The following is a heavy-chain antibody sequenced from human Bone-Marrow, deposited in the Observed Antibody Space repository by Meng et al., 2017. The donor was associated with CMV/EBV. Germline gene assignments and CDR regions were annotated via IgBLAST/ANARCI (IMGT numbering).Heavy chain of an antibody. V-gene: IGHV3-66*02. D-gene: IGHD5-18*01. CDR2: IYSAGNT. J-gene: IGHJ4*02. CDR3: ARDLWGYNFGDY. CDR1: GFNVSSDF. Sequence: GESLKISCAASGFNVSSDFMSWVRQAPGMGLEWLSVIYSAGNTYYADSVNGRFTISRDNPKNTLYLQMNSLRPEDTAVYYCARDLWGYNFGDYWGQGTLVTVSS.